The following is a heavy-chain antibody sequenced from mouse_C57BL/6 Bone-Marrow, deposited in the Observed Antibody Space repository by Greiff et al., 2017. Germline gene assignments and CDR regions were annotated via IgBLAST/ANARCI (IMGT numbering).Heavy chain of an antibody. V-gene: IGHV1-54*01. CDR2: INPGSGGT. Sequence: QVQLQQSGAELVRPGTSVKVSCKASGYAFTNYLIEWVKQRPGQGLEWIGVINPGSGGTNYNEKFKGKATLTADKSSSTAYMQLSSLTSEDSAVYFCARGSYYGSRWYFDVWGTGTTVTVSS. J-gene: IGHJ1*03. CDR3: ARGSYYGSRWYFDV. D-gene: IGHD1-1*01. CDR1: GYAFTNYL.